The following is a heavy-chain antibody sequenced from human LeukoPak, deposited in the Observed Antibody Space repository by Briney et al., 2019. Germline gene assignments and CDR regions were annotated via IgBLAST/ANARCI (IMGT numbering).Heavy chain of an antibody. Sequence: GGSLRLSCAASGFTVSSNYMSWVRQAPGKGLEWVSVIYSGGSTYYAASVKGRFTISRDNAKNSLYLQMNSLRAEDTAVYYCARDSCSGGSCYSGAYWGQGTLVTVSS. CDR2: IYSGGST. J-gene: IGHJ4*02. CDR1: GFTVSSNY. D-gene: IGHD2-15*01. V-gene: IGHV3-53*01. CDR3: ARDSCSGGSCYSGAY.